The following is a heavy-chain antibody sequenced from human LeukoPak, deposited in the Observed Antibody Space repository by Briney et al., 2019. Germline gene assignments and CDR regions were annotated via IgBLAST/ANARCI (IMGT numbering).Heavy chain of an antibody. CDR2: IYYHENT. D-gene: IGHD1-1*01. CDR1: GGSISSSSDY. Sequence: SETLSLTCTVSGGSISSSSDYWGWIRQAPGKGLEWIGSIYYHENTYYNSSLKSRVTISIDTSKNQFSLKLNSVTAADTAVYFCARRTYSAAYWKHFDYWGQGTLVTVSS. CDR3: ARRTYSAAYWKHFDY. J-gene: IGHJ4*02. V-gene: IGHV4-39*01.